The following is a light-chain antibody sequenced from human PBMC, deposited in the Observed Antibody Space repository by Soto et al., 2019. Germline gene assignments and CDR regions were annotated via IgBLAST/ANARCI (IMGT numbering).Light chain of an antibody. V-gene: IGKV3-15*01. CDR1: QSVGVN. CDR3: QQYHNWPPIT. CDR2: GAS. Sequence: MTQSPATLAVAPGGRATLSCRASQSVGVNLAWYQQKHGQAPRLLLYGASTRATAIPARFSGSGSETDFTLTISSLQSEDSAVYYCQQYHNWPPITFGQGTRLEIK. J-gene: IGKJ5*01.